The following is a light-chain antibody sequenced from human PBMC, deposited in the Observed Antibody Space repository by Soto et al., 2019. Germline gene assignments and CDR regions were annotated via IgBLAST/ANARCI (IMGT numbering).Light chain of an antibody. CDR2: GAS. CDR1: ESVSTN. CDR3: QHYNSYSEA. V-gene: IGKV3-15*01. J-gene: IGKJ1*01. Sequence: EIEMTQSPATLSLAPGERVTLSCRASESVSTNLAWYQQKAGQAPRPLIYGASTRATGIPARFSGSGSGTEFTLTISSLQPDDFATYYCQHYNSYSEAFGQGTKVDIK.